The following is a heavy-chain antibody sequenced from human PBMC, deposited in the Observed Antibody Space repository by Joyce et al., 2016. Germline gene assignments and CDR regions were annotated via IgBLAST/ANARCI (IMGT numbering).Heavy chain of an antibody. Sequence: QVRLVEFGGVVVQPGGSLSLSCATAGCIFSTFGMHWVRQALGKGLEWVAVISYGGDNKYYSDSVKGRFIISKDNSKNMLYLQMNSLRAEDTAVYYCAREGTDYYHTSLPYWGQGTLVTVSS. CDR2: ISYGGDNK. CDR3: AREGTDYYHTSLPY. V-gene: IGHV3-33*01. CDR1: GCIFSTFG. J-gene: IGHJ4*02. D-gene: IGHD3-22*01.